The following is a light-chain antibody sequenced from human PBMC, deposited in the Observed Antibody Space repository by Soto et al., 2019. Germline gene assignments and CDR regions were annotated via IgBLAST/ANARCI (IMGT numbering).Light chain of an antibody. CDR2: AAS. CDR1: QSISSY. Sequence: DIQMTQSPSSLSASVGDRVTITCRASQSISSYLNWYQQKPGKAPKLLIYAASSLESGVPSRFSGIGSGTDFTVSLSSVQPEDFATYYCQQSYSTRYTFGQGTKLEIK. J-gene: IGKJ2*01. V-gene: IGKV1-39*01. CDR3: QQSYSTRYT.